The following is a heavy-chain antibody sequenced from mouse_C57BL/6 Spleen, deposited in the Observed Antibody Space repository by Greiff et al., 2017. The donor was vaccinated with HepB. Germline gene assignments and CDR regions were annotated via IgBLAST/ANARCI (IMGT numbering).Heavy chain of an antibody. CDR1: GFTFTDYY. V-gene: IGHV7-3*01. J-gene: IGHJ4*01. CDR2: IRNKANGYTT. CDR3: ARSPYSNPYAMDY. D-gene: IGHD2-5*01. Sequence: EVQLVESGGGLVQPGGSLSLSCAASGFTFTDYYMSWVRQPPGKALEWLGFIRNKANGYTTEYSASVKGRFTISRDNSQSILYLQMNALRAEDSATYYWARSPYSNPYAMDYWGQGTSVTVSS.